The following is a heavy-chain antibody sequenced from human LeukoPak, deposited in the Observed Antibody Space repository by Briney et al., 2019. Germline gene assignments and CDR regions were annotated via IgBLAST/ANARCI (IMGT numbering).Heavy chain of an antibody. Sequence: GGSLRLSCAVSGFTFSTYWMSWVRQAPGKGLEWVANIKQDGSEKYYVDSVKGRFTISRDNAKNTLYLQMNSLRAEDTAVYYCARVVGYDSGPYYYYYMDVWGKGTTVTISS. D-gene: IGHD3-3*01. J-gene: IGHJ6*03. CDR3: ARVVGYDSGPYYYYYMDV. CDR2: IKQDGSEK. V-gene: IGHV3-7*01. CDR1: GFTFSTYW.